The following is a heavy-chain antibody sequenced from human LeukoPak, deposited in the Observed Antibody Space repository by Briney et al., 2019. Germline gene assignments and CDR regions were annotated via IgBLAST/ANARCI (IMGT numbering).Heavy chain of an antibody. Sequence: GASVKVSCKASGYTFTSYGISWVRQAPGQGLEWMGWISAYNGNTNYAQKLQGRVTMTTDTSTSTAYTELRSLRSDDTAVYYCARDDSSSWYTPFDYWGQGTLVTVSS. CDR1: GYTFTSYG. J-gene: IGHJ4*02. CDR2: ISAYNGNT. V-gene: IGHV1-18*01. D-gene: IGHD6-13*01. CDR3: ARDDSSSWYTPFDY.